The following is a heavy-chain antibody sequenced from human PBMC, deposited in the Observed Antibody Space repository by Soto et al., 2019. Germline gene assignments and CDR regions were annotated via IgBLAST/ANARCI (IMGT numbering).Heavy chain of an antibody. CDR3: ARGWLQSASGSHLAY. J-gene: IGHJ4*02. D-gene: IGHD3-10*01. V-gene: IGHV3-74*01. CDR2: INTDGSST. CDR1: GFNFSSYW. Sequence: GGSLRLSCAASGFNFSSYWMHWVRQAPGKGLVWVSRINTDGSSTTYADSVQGRFTISRDNAKNTLYLQMNSLSVEDTAVYYCARGWLQSASGSHLAYWGQGTLVTVSS.